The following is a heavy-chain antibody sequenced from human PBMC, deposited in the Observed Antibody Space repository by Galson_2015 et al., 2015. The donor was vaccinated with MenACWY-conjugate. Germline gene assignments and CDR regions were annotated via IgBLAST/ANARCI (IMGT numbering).Heavy chain of an antibody. J-gene: IGHJ3*02. CDR1: GFSLTTTGVG. Sequence: PALVKPTQTLTLTCTFSGFSLTTTGVGVGWIRQPPGKALEWLALIYWDDGQRVSPSLKSRLTITKDTSKNQAVLTMTNVDPVDTATYYCAHGNFDILTGYYWFDAFDIWGQGTMVTVSS. CDR3: AHGNFDILTGYYWFDAFDI. V-gene: IGHV2-5*02. D-gene: IGHD3-9*01. CDR2: IYWDDGQ.